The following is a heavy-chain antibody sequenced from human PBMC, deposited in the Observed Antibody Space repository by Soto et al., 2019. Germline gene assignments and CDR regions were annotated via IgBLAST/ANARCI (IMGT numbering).Heavy chain of an antibody. J-gene: IGHJ4*02. V-gene: IGHV1-69*13. D-gene: IGHD6-13*01. CDR1: GGTFSSYA. CDR2: IIPIFGTA. Sequence: RASVKVSCKASGGTFSSYAISWVRQAPGQGLEWMGGIIPIFGTANYAQKFQGRVTITADESTSTAYMELSSLRSEDTAVYYCAASSSWGTFDYWGQGTQVTVSS. CDR3: AASSSWGTFDY.